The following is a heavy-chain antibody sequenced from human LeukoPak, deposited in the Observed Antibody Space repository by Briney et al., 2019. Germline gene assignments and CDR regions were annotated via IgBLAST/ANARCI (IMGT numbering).Heavy chain of an antibody. Sequence: GASVKVSCKASGYTFTSYYMHWVRQAPGQGLEWMGIINPSDGSTSYAQKFQGRVTMTRDASTSTVYMELRSLRSDDTAVHYCARYRVAVADPSGYYYYGMDVWGQGTTVTVSS. D-gene: IGHD6-19*01. CDR2: INPSDGST. CDR3: ARYRVAVADPSGYYYYGMDV. V-gene: IGHV1-46*01. CDR1: GYTFTSYY. J-gene: IGHJ6*02.